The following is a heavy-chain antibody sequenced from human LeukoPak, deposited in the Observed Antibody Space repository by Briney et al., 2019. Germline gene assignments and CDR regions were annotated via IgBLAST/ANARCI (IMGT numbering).Heavy chain of an antibody. V-gene: IGHV4-34*01. CDR1: GGSFSGYY. Sequence: KPSETLSLTCAVYGGSFSGYYWSWIRQPPGKGLEWIGEINHSGSTNYNPSLKSRVTISVDTSKNQFSLKLSSVTAADTAVYYCARGNLRFFDCWGQGTLVTVSS. CDR3: ARGNLRFFDC. CDR2: INHSGST. J-gene: IGHJ4*02. D-gene: IGHD3-3*01.